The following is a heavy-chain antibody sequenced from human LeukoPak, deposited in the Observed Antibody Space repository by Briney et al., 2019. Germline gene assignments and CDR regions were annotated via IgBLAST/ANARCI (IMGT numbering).Heavy chain of an antibody. CDR3: ARGGQLLLPYYFDY. CDR2: IYYSGST. J-gene: IGHJ4*02. V-gene: IGHV4-59*01. D-gene: IGHD2-2*01. Sequence: SETLSLTCTVSGGSINSYYWSWLRQPPGKGLEWIGYIYYSGSTNYNPSLKSRVTISVDTSKNQFSLKLSSVTAADTAVYYCARGGQLLLPYYFDYWGQGTLVTVSS. CDR1: GGSINSYY.